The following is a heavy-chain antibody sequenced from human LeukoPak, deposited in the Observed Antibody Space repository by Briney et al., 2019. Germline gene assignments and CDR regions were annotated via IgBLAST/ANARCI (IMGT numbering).Heavy chain of an antibody. CDR1: GFTFSSYA. V-gene: IGHV3-23*01. CDR3: AKGRPGYCSSTSCNDY. Sequence: PGGSLRLSCAASGFTFSSYAMSWVRQAPGKGLEWVSAISGSGGSTYYADSVKGRFTISRDNSKNTLYLQMNSLRAEGTAVYYCAKGRPGYCSSTSCNDYWGQGTLVTVSS. CDR2: ISGSGGST. D-gene: IGHD2-2*01. J-gene: IGHJ4*02.